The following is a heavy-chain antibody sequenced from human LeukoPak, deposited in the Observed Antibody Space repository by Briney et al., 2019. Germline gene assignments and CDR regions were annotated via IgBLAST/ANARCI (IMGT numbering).Heavy chain of an antibody. Sequence: PGGSLRLSCAASGFTVSSNYMSWVRQAPGKGLEWVSAISGSGGSTYYADSVKGRFTISRDNSKNTLYLQMNSLRAEDTAVYYCAKDRVRGYPGLGYYYGMDVWGRGTTVTVSS. CDR1: GFTVSSNY. V-gene: IGHV3-23*01. CDR3: AKDRVRGYPGLGYYYGMDV. CDR2: ISGSGGST. J-gene: IGHJ6*02. D-gene: IGHD5-12*01.